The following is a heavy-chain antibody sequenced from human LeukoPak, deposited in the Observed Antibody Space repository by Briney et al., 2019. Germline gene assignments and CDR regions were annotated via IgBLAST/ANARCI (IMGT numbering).Heavy chain of an antibody. CDR1: GGSISSSSYY. CDR3: AREVGSSSWYLYYLDY. CDR2: IYYSGST. D-gene: IGHD6-13*01. J-gene: IGHJ4*02. Sequence: SETLSLTCTVSGGSISSSSYYWGWIRQPPGKGLEWIGSIYYSGSTYYNPSLKSRVTISVDTSKNQFSLKLSSVTAADTAVYYCAREVGSSSWYLYYLDYWGQGTLVTVSS. V-gene: IGHV4-39*07.